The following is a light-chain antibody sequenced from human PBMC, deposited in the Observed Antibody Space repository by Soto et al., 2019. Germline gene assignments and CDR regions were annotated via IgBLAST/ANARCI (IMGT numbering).Light chain of an antibody. J-gene: IGKJ2*01. CDR3: QQRSNWPPYS. Sequence: EIVLTQSPATLSLSPGERATLSCRASQSVSSYLAWYQQKPGQAPRLLIYDASNRATGIPARFSGSGSGTDFTLTISSLVPEDCAVYYCQQRSNWPPYSFGQGTKLEVK. V-gene: IGKV3-11*01. CDR1: QSVSSY. CDR2: DAS.